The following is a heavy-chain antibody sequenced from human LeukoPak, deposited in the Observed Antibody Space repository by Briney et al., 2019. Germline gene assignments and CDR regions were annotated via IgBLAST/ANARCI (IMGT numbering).Heavy chain of an antibody. CDR2: IYYSGST. J-gene: IGHJ6*02. V-gene: IGHV4-30-4*01. D-gene: IGHD3-9*01. Sequence: SSETLSLTCTVSGGSISSGDYYWSWIRQPPGKGLEWIGYIYYSGSTYYSPSLKSRVTISVDTSKNQFSLRLSSVTAADTAVYYCARERYFDWLLPDYGMDVWGQGTTVTVSS. CDR1: GGSISSGDYY. CDR3: ARERYFDWLLPDYGMDV.